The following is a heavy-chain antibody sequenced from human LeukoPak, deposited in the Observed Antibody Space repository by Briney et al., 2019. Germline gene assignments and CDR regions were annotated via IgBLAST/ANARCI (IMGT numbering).Heavy chain of an antibody. CDR2: IYCGGST. D-gene: IGHD1-26*01. Sequence: GGSLRLSCAASGFTISSNYMSWVRRAPGKGLEWVSVIYCGGSTYYADSVKGRFTISRDNSKNTLYLQMNSLRAEDTAVYYCARDRGVGAEYFDYWGQGTLVTVSS. V-gene: IGHV3-66*01. CDR3: ARDRGVGAEYFDY. J-gene: IGHJ4*02. CDR1: GFTISSNY.